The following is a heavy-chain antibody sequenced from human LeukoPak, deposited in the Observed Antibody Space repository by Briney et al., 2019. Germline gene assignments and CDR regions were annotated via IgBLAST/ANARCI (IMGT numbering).Heavy chain of an antibody. V-gene: IGHV3-48*03. D-gene: IGHD4-23*01. CDR3: AGGGGGAFDF. Sequence: PGGSLRLSCAASGFTFSSYEMNWVRQAPGKGLEWVSYISSSSSTIYYADSVKGRFTISRDNAKNSLYLQINTLRAEDTAIYYCAGGGGGAFDFWGQGAMVTVSS. CDR1: GFTFSSYE. CDR2: ISSSSSTI. J-gene: IGHJ3*01.